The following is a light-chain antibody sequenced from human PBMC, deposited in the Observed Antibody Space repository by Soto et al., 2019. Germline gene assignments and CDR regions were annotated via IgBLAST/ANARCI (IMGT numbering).Light chain of an antibody. Sequence: EIVMTQSPATLSVSPGERATLSCRASQSVRSNLAWYQQKPGQAPRLLIYDASNRATGIPDRFSGSGSGTDFTLTISSLEPEDFAVYYCQQYNNWPRTFGQGTKVDIK. CDR3: QQYNNWPRT. CDR2: DAS. V-gene: IGKV3D-15*01. CDR1: QSVRSN. J-gene: IGKJ1*01.